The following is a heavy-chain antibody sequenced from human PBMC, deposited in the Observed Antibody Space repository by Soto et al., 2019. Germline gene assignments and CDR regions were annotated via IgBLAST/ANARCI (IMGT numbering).Heavy chain of an antibody. V-gene: IGHV4-38-2*01. D-gene: IGHD4-17*01. CDR2: IYHSGST. CDR1: GYSISSGYY. J-gene: IGHJ5*02. Sequence: LSLTCAVSGYSISSGYYWGWIRQPPGKGLEWIASIYHSGSTYYNPSLKSRVTISVDTSKNQFSLKLSSVIAADTAVYYCARGAATVTPGWFDPWGQGTLVTVSS. CDR3: ARGAATVTPGWFDP.